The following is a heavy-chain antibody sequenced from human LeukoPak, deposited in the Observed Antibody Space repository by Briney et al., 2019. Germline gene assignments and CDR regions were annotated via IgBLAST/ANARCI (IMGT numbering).Heavy chain of an antibody. CDR2: ISAYNGNT. V-gene: IGHV1-18*01. J-gene: IGHJ6*02. CDR1: GYTFTSYG. CDR3: ARRVTAIGYYYYGMDV. Sequence: GASVKDSCKASGYTFTSYGISWVRQAPGQGLEWMGWISAYNGNTNYAQKLQGRVTMTTDTSTSTAYMELRSLRSDDTAVYYCARRVTAIGYYYYGMDVWGQGTTVTVSS. D-gene: IGHD2-21*02.